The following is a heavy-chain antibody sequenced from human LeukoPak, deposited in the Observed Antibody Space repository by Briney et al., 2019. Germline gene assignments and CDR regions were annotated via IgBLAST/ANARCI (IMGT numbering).Heavy chain of an antibody. J-gene: IGHJ4*02. Sequence: GDSLKISCKCSGSSFTSYWIGWVRQMPGKGLEWMGIIYPGDSDTRYSPSFQGQVTISVDKSISTAYLQWSSLKASDTAIYYCAKIDRQYCSRSSCYALDYWGQGTQVTVSS. CDR1: GSSFTSYW. D-gene: IGHD2-2*01. CDR3: AKIDRQYCSRSSCYALDY. V-gene: IGHV5-51*01. CDR2: IYPGDSDT.